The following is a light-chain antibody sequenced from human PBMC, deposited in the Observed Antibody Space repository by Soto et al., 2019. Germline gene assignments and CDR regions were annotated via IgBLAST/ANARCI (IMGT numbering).Light chain of an antibody. CDR1: SGHSSYA. CDR3: QTWGTGIQV. Sequence: QLVLTQSPSASASLGASVKLTCTLSSGHSSYAIAWHQQQPEKGPRYLMNLNSDGSHSKGDGIPDRFSGASSGAERYLTIASLQSEHEADYYCQTWGTGIQVFGGGTKLTVL. V-gene: IGLV4-69*01. J-gene: IGLJ2*01. CDR2: LNSDGSH.